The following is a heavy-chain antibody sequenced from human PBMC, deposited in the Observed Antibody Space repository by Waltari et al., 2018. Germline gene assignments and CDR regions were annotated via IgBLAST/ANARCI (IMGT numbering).Heavy chain of an antibody. J-gene: IGHJ4*02. CDR2: IYPGDSDT. D-gene: IGHD3-10*01. CDR3: ARLMVRESVYFDY. V-gene: IGHV5-51*01. CDR1: GYSFTSQW. Sequence: EVQLVQSGAEVKKPGESLKIYCKGSGYSFTSQWIGLVRQIPGKGLEWMGIIYPGDSDTRYSPSFQGQVTISADKSISTAYLQWSSLKASDTAMYYCARLMVRESVYFDYWGQGTLVTVSS.